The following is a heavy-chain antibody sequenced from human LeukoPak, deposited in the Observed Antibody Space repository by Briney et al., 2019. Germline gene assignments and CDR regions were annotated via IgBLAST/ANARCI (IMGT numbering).Heavy chain of an antibody. V-gene: IGHV4-34*01. J-gene: IGHJ4*02. D-gene: IGHD6-19*01. CDR3: ARVGLPYSSGWYPFDY. CDR1: GGSFSGYY. Sequence: SETLSLTCAVYGGSFSGYYWSWIRQPPGKGLEWIGSIYHSGSTYYNPSLKSRVTISVDTSKNQFSLKLSSVTAADTAVYYCARVGLPYSSGWYPFDYWGQGTLVTVSS. CDR2: IYHSGST.